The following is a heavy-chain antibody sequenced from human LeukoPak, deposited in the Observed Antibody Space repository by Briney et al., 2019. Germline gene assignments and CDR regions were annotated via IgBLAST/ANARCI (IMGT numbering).Heavy chain of an antibody. CDR2: INHSGST. Sequence: SETLSLTCAVYGGSFSGYYWSWIRQPPGKGLEWIGEINHSGSTNYNPSLKSRVTISVDTSKNQFSLKLSSVTAADTAVYHCARERNSGYDYAFDIWGQGTMVTVSS. V-gene: IGHV4-34*01. CDR3: ARERNSGYDYAFDI. CDR1: GGSFSGYY. D-gene: IGHD5-12*01. J-gene: IGHJ3*02.